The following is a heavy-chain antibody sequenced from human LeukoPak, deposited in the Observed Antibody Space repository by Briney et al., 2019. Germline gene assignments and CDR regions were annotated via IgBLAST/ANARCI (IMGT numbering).Heavy chain of an antibody. Sequence: ASVKVSFKAAGYSFTTFHINWVRQAPGQGPEWMGWVNPDTGNTGFAQKFQGRVTITQNSSVTTVYMELSSLTSEDTAVYYCARERRAWGEDFWGQGTLVTVSS. CDR1: GYSFTTFH. V-gene: IGHV1-8*03. CDR3: ARERRAWGEDF. J-gene: IGHJ4*02. D-gene: IGHD3-16*01. CDR2: VNPDTGNT.